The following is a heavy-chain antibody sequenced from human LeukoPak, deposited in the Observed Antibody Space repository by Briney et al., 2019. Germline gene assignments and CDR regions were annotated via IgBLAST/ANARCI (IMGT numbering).Heavy chain of an antibody. J-gene: IGHJ3*02. CDR2: INPSGGST. D-gene: IGHD6-6*01. CDR1: GYTFTSYY. V-gene: IGHV1-46*01. Sequence: ASVKVSCKASGYTFTSYYMHWVRQAPGQGLEWMGIINPSGGSTSYAQKFQGRVTMTRDTSTSTVYMELSSLRSEDTAVYYCARGFRAARLRGEAFDIWGQGTMVTVSS. CDR3: ARGFRAARLRGEAFDI.